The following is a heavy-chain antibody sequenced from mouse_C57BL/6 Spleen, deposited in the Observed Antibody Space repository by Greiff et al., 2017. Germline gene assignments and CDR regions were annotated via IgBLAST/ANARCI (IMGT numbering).Heavy chain of an antibody. D-gene: IGHD1-1*01. CDR1: GYSFTDYY. V-gene: IGHV1-39*01. CDR2: INPNYGTT. CDR3: ARNYCSCSSWFAD. J-gene: IGHJ3*01. Sequence: VQLQQSGPELVKPGASVKISCKASGYSFTDYYMNWVKQRNGQSLEWIGEINPNYGTTSYNQKFKGKATLTVDKSSSTAYMQLNSLTSEDSAVYNCARNYCSCSSWFADWGQGTLVTVSA.